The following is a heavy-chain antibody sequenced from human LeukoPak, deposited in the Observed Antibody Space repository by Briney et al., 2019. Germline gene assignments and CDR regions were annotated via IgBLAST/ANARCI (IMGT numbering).Heavy chain of an antibody. J-gene: IGHJ4*02. CDR2: ISYDGSNK. Sequence: GRSLRLSCAASGSTFSSYAMHWVRQAPGKGLEWVAVISYDGSNKYYADSVKGRFTISRDNSKNTLYLQMNSLRAEDTAVYYCARGKNGDLSYYFDYWGQGTLVTVSS. D-gene: IGHD4-17*01. CDR1: GSTFSSYA. V-gene: IGHV3-30*01. CDR3: ARGKNGDLSYYFDY.